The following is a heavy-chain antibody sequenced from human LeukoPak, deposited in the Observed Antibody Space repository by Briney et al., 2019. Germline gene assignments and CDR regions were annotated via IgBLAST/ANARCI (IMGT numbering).Heavy chain of an antibody. CDR1: GGSISSSSYY. V-gene: IGHV4-39*07. Sequence: PSETLSLTCTVSGGSISSSSYYWGWIRQPPGKGLEWIGSIYYSGSTYYNPSLKSRVTISVDTSKNQFSLKLSSVTAADTAVYYCARETFGDGSSSLSGYWGQGTLVTVSS. D-gene: IGHD3-10*01. J-gene: IGHJ4*02. CDR2: IYYSGST. CDR3: ARETFGDGSSSLSGY.